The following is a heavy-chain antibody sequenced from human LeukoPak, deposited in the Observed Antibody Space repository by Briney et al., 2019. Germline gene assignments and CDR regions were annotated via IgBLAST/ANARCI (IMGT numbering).Heavy chain of an antibody. D-gene: IGHD6-13*01. CDR2: IYYSGST. Sequence: SETLSLTCTVSGGSISSYYWSWIRQPPGKGLEWIGYIYYSGSTNYNPSLKSRVTISVDTSKNQFSLKLSSVTAADTAEYYCARGMTHSSSWYGWFDPWGQGTLVTVSS. V-gene: IGHV4-59*01. CDR1: GGSISSYY. J-gene: IGHJ5*02. CDR3: ARGMTHSSSWYGWFDP.